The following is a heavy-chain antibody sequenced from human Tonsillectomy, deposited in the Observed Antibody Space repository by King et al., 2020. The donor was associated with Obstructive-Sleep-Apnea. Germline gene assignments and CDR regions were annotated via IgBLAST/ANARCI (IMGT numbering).Heavy chain of an antibody. J-gene: IGHJ3*02. CDR1: GFNFSSYA. CDR2: ISGSGGST. CDR3: ASSEGYDILTGYASDAFDI. V-gene: IGHV3-23*04. Sequence: EVQLVESGGGLVQPGGSLRLSCAASGFNFSSYAMSWVRQAPGKGLEWVSAISGSGGSTYYADSVKGRFTISRDNSKNTLYLQMNSLRAEDTAVYYCASSEGYDILTGYASDAFDIWGRGTMVTVSS. D-gene: IGHD3-9*01.